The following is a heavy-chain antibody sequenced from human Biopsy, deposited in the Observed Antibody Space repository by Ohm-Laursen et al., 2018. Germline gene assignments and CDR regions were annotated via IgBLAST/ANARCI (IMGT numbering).Heavy chain of an antibody. CDR3: ARGSSEYGGLYFPH. J-gene: IGHJ1*01. D-gene: IGHD4-23*01. V-gene: IGHV4-59*11. CDR2: ISHTGYT. Sequence: GTLSLTCTVPGGSFTGHYWTWIRQPPGKGLEWIGHISHTGYTSYKSSLKSRVTISLDTSRKHFSLRLTSLAAADTAVYYCARGSSEYGGLYFPHWGQGTLVTVSS. CDR1: GGSFTGHY.